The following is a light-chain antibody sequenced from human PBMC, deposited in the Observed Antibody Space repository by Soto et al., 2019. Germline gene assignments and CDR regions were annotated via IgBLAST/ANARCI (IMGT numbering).Light chain of an antibody. CDR1: QSVLFSSNSKDF. CDR2: WAS. Sequence: DIVLTQSPDSLAVSLGERATINCKSSQSVLFSSNSKDFIAWYQQKPGQSPRLLMYWASTRESGVPDRFSGSGSGTDFTLTISSLQAEDVAVYYCHQYYSPPLTFGGGTEVEIK. V-gene: IGKV4-1*01. CDR3: HQYYSPPLT. J-gene: IGKJ4*01.